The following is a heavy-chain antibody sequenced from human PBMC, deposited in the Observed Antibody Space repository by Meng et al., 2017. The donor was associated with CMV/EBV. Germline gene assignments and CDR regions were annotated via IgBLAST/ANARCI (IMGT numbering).Heavy chain of an antibody. CDR2: IRSKAYGGTT. J-gene: IGHJ4*02. CDR1: GFTFGAYA. Sequence: GGFLRLSCTASGFTFGAYAMSWVRQAPGKGLEWVGFIRSKAYGGTTEYAASVKGRFTISRDDSKSIAYLQMNSLKTEDTAVYYCMSTMVRGVITFDYWGQGTLVTVSS. CDR3: MSTMVRGVITFDY. V-gene: IGHV3-49*04. D-gene: IGHD3-10*01.